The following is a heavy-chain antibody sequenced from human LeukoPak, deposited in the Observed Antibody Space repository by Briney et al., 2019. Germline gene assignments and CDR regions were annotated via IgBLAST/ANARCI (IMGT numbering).Heavy chain of an antibody. CDR2: IIPIFGTA. V-gene: IGHV1-69*05. CDR3: ARDSATPQRGPWFDP. J-gene: IGHJ5*02. Sequence: GASVKVSCKASGGTFSSYAISWVRQAPGQGLEWMGGIIPIFGTANYAQKLQGRVTMTTDTSTSTAYMELRSLRSDDTAVYYCARDSATPQRGPWFDPWGQGTLVTVSS. CDR1: GGTFSSYA. D-gene: IGHD2-15*01.